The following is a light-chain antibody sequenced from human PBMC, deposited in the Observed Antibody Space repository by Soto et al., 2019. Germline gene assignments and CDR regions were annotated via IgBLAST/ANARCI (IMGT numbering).Light chain of an antibody. CDR3: QQYAGSPIT. CDR2: DAS. J-gene: IGKJ5*01. CDR1: QSVSSG. Sequence: EIVLTQSPGTQSLSPGERATLSCRASQSVSSGLAWYQQKPGLAPTLLISDASTRASGVPDRFTGGGSGTDFTLAIRRLEPDDFALYYCQQYAGSPITFGQGTRLEVK. V-gene: IGKV3-20*01.